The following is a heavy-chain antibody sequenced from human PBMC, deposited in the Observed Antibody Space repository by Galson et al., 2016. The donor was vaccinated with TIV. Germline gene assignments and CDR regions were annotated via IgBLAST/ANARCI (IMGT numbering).Heavy chain of an antibody. CDR3: ARVDKIYHMDV. D-gene: IGHD2-2*03. Sequence: SLRLSCAASGFTFNSYGFHWVRQAPGKGLEWVAFISYDGSDKSYADSLKGRFTISRDKSKNTLHLQMNSLRAEDTALYYCARVDKIYHMDVWGKGTTVTVSS. CDR1: GFTFNSYG. CDR2: ISYDGSDK. J-gene: IGHJ6*03. V-gene: IGHV3-30*03.